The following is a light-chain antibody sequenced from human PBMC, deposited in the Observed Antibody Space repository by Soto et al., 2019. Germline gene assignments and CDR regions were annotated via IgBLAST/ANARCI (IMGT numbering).Light chain of an antibody. J-gene: IGKJ2*01. CDR1: QSLLHSSGYMY. CDR2: LGS. Sequence: DIVMTQSPLSLPVTPGEPASISCRSSQSLLHSSGYMYLDWYLQKPGQSPQLLIYLGSNRASGGRDRFRGRGSGTDLTLKISRVEAEDVGLYNCMQALQTPQFGQGTKLEIK. V-gene: IGKV2-28*01. CDR3: MQALQTPQ.